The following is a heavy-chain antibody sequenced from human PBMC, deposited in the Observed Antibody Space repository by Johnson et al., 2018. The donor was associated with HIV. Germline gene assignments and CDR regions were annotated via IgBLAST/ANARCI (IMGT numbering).Heavy chain of an antibody. CDR2: ISGSGGST. J-gene: IGHJ3*02. D-gene: IGHD6-19*01. Sequence: VQLVESGGGVVQPGGSLRLSCVASGFTFSTHGMNWVRQAPGKGLEWVSAISGSGGSTYYADSVKGRFTISRDNSKITLYLQMNSLRAEDTAVYYCARPSSGWYFDAFDIWGQGTMVTVSS. CDR1: GFTFSTHG. CDR3: ARPSSGWYFDAFDI. V-gene: IGHV3-23*04.